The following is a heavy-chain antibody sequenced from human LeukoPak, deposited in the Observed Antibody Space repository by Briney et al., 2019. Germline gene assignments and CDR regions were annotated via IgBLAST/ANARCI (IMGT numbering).Heavy chain of an antibody. CDR2: IYYSGST. V-gene: IGHV4-39*07. CDR3: ARKLAAAHTTYDY. Sequence: PSETLSLTCTVSGGSISSSSYYWGWIRQPPGKGLEWIGSIYYSGSTNYNPSLKSRVTISVDTSKNQFSLKLSSVTAADTAVYYCARKLAAAHTTYDYWGQGTLVTVSS. CDR1: GGSISSSSYY. D-gene: IGHD6-13*01. J-gene: IGHJ4*02.